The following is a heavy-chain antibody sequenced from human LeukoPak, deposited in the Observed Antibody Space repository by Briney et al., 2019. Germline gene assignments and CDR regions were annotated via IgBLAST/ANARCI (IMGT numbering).Heavy chain of an antibody. CDR1: GYTFTSYG. V-gene: IGHV1-18*01. CDR2: ISAYNGNT. J-gene: IGHJ6*03. Sequence: GASVKVSCKASGYTFTSYGISWVRQAPGQGLEWMGWISAYNGNTNYAQKLQGRVTMTTDTSPSTAYMELRSLRSDDPAVYYCAREFSGVSSSSADYYYYMDVWGKGTTVSVSS. CDR3: AREFSGVSSSSADYYYYMDV. D-gene: IGHD6-6*01.